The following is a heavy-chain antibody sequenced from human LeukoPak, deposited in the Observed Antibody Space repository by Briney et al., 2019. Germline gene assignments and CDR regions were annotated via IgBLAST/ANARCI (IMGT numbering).Heavy chain of an antibody. CDR2: ISGGGSST. Sequence: GGSLRLSCAASGFTFSNNRMHWVRQAPGKGLVWVSRISGGGSSTSYADSVKGRFTISRDNAKNTLYLQMNSLRAEDTAVYYCARASSVGAIWTIDYWGQGTLVTVSS. V-gene: IGHV3-74*01. CDR3: ARASSVGAIWTIDY. CDR1: GFTFSNNR. D-gene: IGHD1-26*01. J-gene: IGHJ4*02.